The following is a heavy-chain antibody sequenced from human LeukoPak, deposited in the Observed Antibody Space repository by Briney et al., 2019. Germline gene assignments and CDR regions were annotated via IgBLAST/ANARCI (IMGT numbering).Heavy chain of an antibody. J-gene: IGHJ4*02. CDR3: AKEGVRGSYDYFDY. Sequence: GGSLRLSCAASGFTFSSYGMHWVRQAPGKGLGWVAFIRYDGSNKYYADSVKGRFTISRDNSKNTLYLQMNSLRAEDTAVYYCAKEGVRGSYDYFDYWGQGTLVTVSS. CDR1: GFTFSSYG. V-gene: IGHV3-30*02. CDR2: IRYDGSNK. D-gene: IGHD1-26*01.